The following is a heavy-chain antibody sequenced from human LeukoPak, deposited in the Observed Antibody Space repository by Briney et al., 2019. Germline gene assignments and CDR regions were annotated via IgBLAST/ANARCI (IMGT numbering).Heavy chain of an antibody. J-gene: IGHJ4*02. V-gene: IGHV4-4*07. Sequence: PSETLSLTCTVSGGSINSYYWSWIRQPAGKGLEWIGRIYTSGSTNYNPSLKSRVTMSVDTSKNHFSLQLSSVTAADTAVYYCARDTGYYYGSGTYLYYFDYWGQGTLVTVSS. D-gene: IGHD3-10*01. CDR2: IYTSGST. CDR3: ARDTGYYYGSGTYLYYFDY. CDR1: GGSINSYY.